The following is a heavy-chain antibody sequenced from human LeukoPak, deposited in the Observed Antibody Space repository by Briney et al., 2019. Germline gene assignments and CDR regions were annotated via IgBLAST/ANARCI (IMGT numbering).Heavy chain of an antibody. Sequence: GGSLSLSCASPGFTFDDYGMSWVRQVQGKGVEWVSGINWNGGTNGCADSVKGRFIISRDNAKNSLYLQMNSLRAEDTALYHCSRCPSRSPGDYYYYYIDVWGKGTTVTVSS. D-gene: IGHD1-14*01. CDR2: INWNGGTN. CDR1: GFTFDDYG. V-gene: IGHV3-20*01. CDR3: SRCPSRSPGDYYYYYIDV. J-gene: IGHJ6*03.